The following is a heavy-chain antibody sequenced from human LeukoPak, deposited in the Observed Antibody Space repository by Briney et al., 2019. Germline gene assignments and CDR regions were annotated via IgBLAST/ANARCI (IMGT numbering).Heavy chain of an antibody. J-gene: IGHJ4*02. D-gene: IGHD4/OR15-4a*01. CDR2: INHSGST. V-gene: IGHV4-34*01. CDR1: GGSFSGYC. CDR3: ARNLTY. Sequence: PSETLSLTCAVYGGSFSGYCWSWIRQPPGKGLEWIGEINHSGSTNYNPSLKSRVTISVDTSKNQFSLKLSSLTAADTAVYYCARNLTYWGQGTLVTVSS.